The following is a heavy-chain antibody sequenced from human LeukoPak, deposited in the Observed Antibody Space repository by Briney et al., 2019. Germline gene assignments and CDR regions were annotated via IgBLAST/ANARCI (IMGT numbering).Heavy chain of an antibody. J-gene: IGHJ3*02. CDR1: GFTFSSYE. CDR3: AREVDSSPDAFDI. Sequence: GGSLRLSCAASGFTFSSYEMNWVRQAPGKGLEWVSYIGSSGSTIYYADSVKGRFTISRDNAKNSLYLQMNSLRAEDTAVYYCAREVDSSPDAFDIWGQGTMVTVSS. V-gene: IGHV3-48*03. CDR2: IGSSGSTI. D-gene: IGHD6-6*01.